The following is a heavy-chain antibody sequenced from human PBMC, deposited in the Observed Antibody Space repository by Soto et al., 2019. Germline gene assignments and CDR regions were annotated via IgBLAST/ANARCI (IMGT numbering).Heavy chain of an antibody. Sequence: GGSLRLSCAASGFTFSSYAMHWVRQAPGKGLEWVAVISYDGSNKYYADSVKGRFTISRDNSKNTLYLQMNSLRAEDTAVYYCAREVVPAAPPEYYYYYCGMDVWGQGTTVTVSS. CDR1: GFTFSSYA. V-gene: IGHV3-30-3*01. D-gene: IGHD2-2*01. CDR2: ISYDGSNK. CDR3: AREVVPAAPPEYYYYYCGMDV. J-gene: IGHJ6*02.